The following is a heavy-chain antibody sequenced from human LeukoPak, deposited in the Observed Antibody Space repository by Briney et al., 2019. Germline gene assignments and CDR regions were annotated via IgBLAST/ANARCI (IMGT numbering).Heavy chain of an antibody. V-gene: IGHV3-53*01. D-gene: IGHD1-26*01. CDR3: AREVGSGSYLAHTFDI. Sequence: GGSLRLSCSASGFTFSSYAMHWVRQAPGKGLEWVSLIYPGGSTYYPDSVRGRFTISRDNSKNTLYLQMNSLRTEDTGVYYCAREVGSGSYLAHTFDIWGQGTMVTVS. CDR1: GFTFSSYA. J-gene: IGHJ3*02. CDR2: IYPGGST.